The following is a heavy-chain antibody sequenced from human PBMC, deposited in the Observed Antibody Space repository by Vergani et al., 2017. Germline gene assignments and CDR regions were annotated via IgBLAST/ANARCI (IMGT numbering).Heavy chain of an antibody. D-gene: IGHD5-24*01. Sequence: QVQLVQSGAEVKKPGSSVKVSCKASGVTFSSSTFSWVRQAPGQGLEWMGRIIPIFGTANYAQKFQGRITITADESTSTAYMELSSLRSEETAVYYCARDLGRDGYNSYFDYWGQGTLVTVSS. V-gene: IGHV1-69*13. J-gene: IGHJ4*02. CDR3: ARDLGRDGYNSYFDY. CDR2: IIPIFGTA. CDR1: GVTFSSST.